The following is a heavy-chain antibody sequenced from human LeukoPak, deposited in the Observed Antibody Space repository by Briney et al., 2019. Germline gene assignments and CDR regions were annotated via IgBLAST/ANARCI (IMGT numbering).Heavy chain of an antibody. CDR1: GFTFSSYA. J-gene: IGHJ3*02. CDR3: AKDPGIAVAGTEDDAFDI. D-gene: IGHD6-19*01. V-gene: IGHV3-23*01. Sequence: AGGSLRLSCAASGFTFSSYAMSWVRQAPGKGLEWVSAISGSGGSTYYADSVKGRFTISRDNSKNTLYLQMNSLRAEDTAVYYCAKDPGIAVAGTEDDAFDIWRQGTMVTVSS. CDR2: ISGSGGST.